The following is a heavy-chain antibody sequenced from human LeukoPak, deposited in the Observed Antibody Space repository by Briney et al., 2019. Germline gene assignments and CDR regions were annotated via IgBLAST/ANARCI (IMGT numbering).Heavy chain of an antibody. CDR1: GDPISNGHYY. V-gene: IGHV4-39*01. J-gene: IGHJ4*02. CDR2: ISSRGST. Sequence: KPSETLSLTCSVSGDPISNGHYYCCWIRQPPGKGLEWLPTISSRGSTFYNPSRKSRVTISVDTSKNQISLHLSSVTASDTSLYYCARLNPLEHLFSFYFVSWGQLILATVSS. D-gene: IGHD3-3*01. CDR3: ARLNPLEHLFSFYFVS.